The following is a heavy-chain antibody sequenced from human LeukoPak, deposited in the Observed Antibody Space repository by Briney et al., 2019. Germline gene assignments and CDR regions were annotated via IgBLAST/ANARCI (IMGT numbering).Heavy chain of an antibody. J-gene: IGHJ5*02. Sequence: PSETLSLTCTVSDGSISSYYWRWIRHPAGKGLEWIGRIYTSGSTNYNPSLKSRVTMSVDTSKNQFSLKLSSVTAADTAVYYCARDPHQYCSGGSCYYNWFDPWGQGTLVTVSS. V-gene: IGHV4-4*07. D-gene: IGHD2-15*01. CDR2: IYTSGST. CDR3: ARDPHQYCSGGSCYYNWFDP. CDR1: DGSISSYY.